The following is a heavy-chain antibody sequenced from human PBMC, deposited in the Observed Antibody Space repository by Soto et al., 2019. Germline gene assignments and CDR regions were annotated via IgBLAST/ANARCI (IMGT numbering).Heavy chain of an antibody. Sequence: QVQLVQSGAEVKKPGSSVKVSCKASGGTFSSYAISWVRQAPGQGLEWMGGIIPIFGTANYAQKFQGRVTITADKSTSTDYMELSSLRSGDTAVYYCASKIVGATTRLGSDYWGQGTLVTVSS. CDR2: IIPIFGTA. CDR1: GGTFSSYA. CDR3: ASKIVGATTRLGSDY. J-gene: IGHJ4*02. V-gene: IGHV1-69*06. D-gene: IGHD1-26*01.